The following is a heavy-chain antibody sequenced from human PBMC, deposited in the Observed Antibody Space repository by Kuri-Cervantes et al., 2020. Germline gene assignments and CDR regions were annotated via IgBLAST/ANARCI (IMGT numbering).Heavy chain of an antibody. CDR3: ANTIAGSKY. V-gene: IGHV3-23*01. CDR1: GFAFSSSA. D-gene: IGHD2-15*01. Sequence: GESLKISCAASGFAFSSSAMTWVRQAPQKGLEWVSSISDSGDRTYYADSMKGRFTISRDNSKNTLYLQMNSLRAEDTAIYYCANTIAGSKYWGQGTLVTVSS. J-gene: IGHJ4*02. CDR2: ISDSGDRT.